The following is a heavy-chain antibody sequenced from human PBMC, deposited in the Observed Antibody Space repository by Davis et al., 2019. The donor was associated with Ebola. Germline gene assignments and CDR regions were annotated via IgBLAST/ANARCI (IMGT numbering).Heavy chain of an antibody. CDR2: ISPYNGHP. J-gene: IGHJ4*02. Sequence: AASVKVSCKASGYTFTSYGISWVRQAPGQGLEWMGWISPYNGHPNYAQKLQGRVTMTTDTSTSTAYMELRSLRSDDTAVYYCARDHYGALTTVTIDYWGQGTLVTVSS. CDR1: GYTFTSYG. V-gene: IGHV1-18*04. D-gene: IGHD4-11*01. CDR3: ARDHYGALTTVTIDY.